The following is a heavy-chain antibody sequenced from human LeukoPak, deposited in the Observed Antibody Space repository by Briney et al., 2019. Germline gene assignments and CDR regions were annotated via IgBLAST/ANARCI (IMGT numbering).Heavy chain of an antibody. CDR1: GFTFSSYG. J-gene: IGHJ4*02. CDR2: ISSDGIDK. V-gene: IGHV3-30*03. Sequence: GGSLRLSCAASGFTFSSYGMHWVRQAPGKGLEWVALISSDGIDKYYAESVEGRFTISKDNSKNTLYLQMNSLRAEDTAVYYCTRSTNYAYFDYWGQGVLVTVSS. D-gene: IGHD4/OR15-4a*01. CDR3: TRSTNYAYFDY.